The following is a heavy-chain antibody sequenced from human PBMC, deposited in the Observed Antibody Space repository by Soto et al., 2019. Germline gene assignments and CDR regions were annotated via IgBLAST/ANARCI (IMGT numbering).Heavy chain of an antibody. J-gene: IGHJ3*02. V-gene: IGHV1-69*01. D-gene: IGHD6-13*01. Sequence: QVQLVQSGAEVKKPGSSVKVSCKASGGTFSSYAISWVRQAPGQGLEWMGGIIPIFSTANYAQKFQGRVTITADESTSTAYMELSSLRSEHTAVYYCARGGGEYSSSWYVAFDIWGQGTMVTVSS. CDR1: GGTFSSYA. CDR2: IIPIFSTA. CDR3: ARGGGEYSSSWYVAFDI.